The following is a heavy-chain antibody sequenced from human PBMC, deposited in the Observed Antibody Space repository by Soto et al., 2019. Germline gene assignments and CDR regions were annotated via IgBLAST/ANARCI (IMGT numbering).Heavy chain of an antibody. Sequence: NPSETLSLTCTVSGGSISSYYWSWIRQPPGKGLEWIGYIYYSGSTNYNPSLKSRVTISVDTSKNQFSLKLSSVTAADTAVYYCASGGYSTIFRAVNYYFDYWGQGTLVTVSS. V-gene: IGHV4-59*01. CDR3: ASGGYSTIFRAVNYYFDY. CDR2: IYYSGST. CDR1: GGSISSYY. J-gene: IGHJ4*02. D-gene: IGHD3-3*01.